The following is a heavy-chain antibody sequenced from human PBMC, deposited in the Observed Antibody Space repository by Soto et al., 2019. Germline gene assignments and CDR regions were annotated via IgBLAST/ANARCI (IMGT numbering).Heavy chain of an antibody. CDR3: AKDTTYGMDV. CDR2: ISWNSGSI. CDR1: GFTFDDYA. Sequence: EVQLVESGGGLVQPGRSLRLSCAASGFTFDDYAMHWVRQAPGKGLEWVSGISWNSGSIGYADSVKGRVTISRDNAKNSLYLQMNSLRAEDTALYYCAKDTTYGMDVWGQGPTVTVSS. V-gene: IGHV3-9*01. J-gene: IGHJ6*02.